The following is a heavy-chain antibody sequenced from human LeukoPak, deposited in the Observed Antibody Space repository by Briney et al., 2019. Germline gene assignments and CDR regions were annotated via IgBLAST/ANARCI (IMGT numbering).Heavy chain of an antibody. CDR3: ARDREVAGTWYFDY. CDR1: GYTCTGYY. J-gene: IGHJ4*02. V-gene: IGHV1-2*06. Sequence: ASVKVSCKASGYTCTGYYMHWVRQAPGQGLEWMGRINPNSGGTNYAQKFQGRVTITADESTSTAYMELSSLRSEDTAVYYCARDREVAGTWYFDYWGQGTLVTVS. CDR2: INPNSGGT. D-gene: IGHD6-19*01.